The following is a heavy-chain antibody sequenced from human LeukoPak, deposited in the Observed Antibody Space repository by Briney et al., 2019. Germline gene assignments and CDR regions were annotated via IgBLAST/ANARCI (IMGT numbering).Heavy chain of an antibody. CDR3: AGDHLYCSSTSCYGGPFDY. Sequence: SETLCLTCTVSGGSISSSSYYWGWIRQPPGKGLEWIGSIYYSGSTYYNPSLKSRVTISVDTTKNQFSLKLSSVTAADTAVYYCAGDHLYCSSTSCYGGPFDYWGQGTLVTVSS. V-gene: IGHV4-39*07. J-gene: IGHJ4*02. CDR1: GGSISSSSYY. CDR2: IYYSGST. D-gene: IGHD2-2*01.